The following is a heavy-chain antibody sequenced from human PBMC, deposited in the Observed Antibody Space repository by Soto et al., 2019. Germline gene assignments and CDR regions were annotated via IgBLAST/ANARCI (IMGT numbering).Heavy chain of an antibody. D-gene: IGHD1-26*01. Sequence: QVQLVESGGGVVQPGRSLRLSCAASGFTFSSYGMYWVRQAPGKGLECVAYISHDGGNRYSADSVKGRFTIFRDNSKNTLYLQMNSLGSEDGAVYYCAKYRRDGYFDNWGQGTLVTVSS. CDR1: GFTFSSYG. CDR2: ISHDGGNR. CDR3: AKYRRDGYFDN. J-gene: IGHJ4*02. V-gene: IGHV3-30*18.